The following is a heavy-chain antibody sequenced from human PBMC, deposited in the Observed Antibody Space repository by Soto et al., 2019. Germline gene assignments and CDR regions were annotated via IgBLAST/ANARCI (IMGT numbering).Heavy chain of an antibody. CDR3: VRKDYSDWFFDL. D-gene: IGHD4-4*01. J-gene: IGHJ2*01. CDR2: IYHSGST. V-gene: IGHV4-4*02. Sequence: QVQPQESGPGLVKPSGTLSLTCAVSGASISSSHWWSWVRQPPGKGLEWIGEIYHSGSTYYNASLKSRVAISLDKSKNQFSLKLRSVTAADTAVYYCVRKDYSDWFFDLWGRGTLVTVSS. CDR1: GASISSSHW.